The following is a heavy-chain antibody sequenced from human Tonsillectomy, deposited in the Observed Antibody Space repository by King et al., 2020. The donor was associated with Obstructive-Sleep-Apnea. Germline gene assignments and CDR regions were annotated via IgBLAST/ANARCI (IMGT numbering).Heavy chain of an antibody. D-gene: IGHD2-2*01. CDR3: SHINXGSRXWYFDL. V-gene: IGHV2-5*02. CDR2: IXGDXDK. J-gene: IGHJ2*01. CDR1: GXXLDTSGVG. Sequence: TLKESGPTLVNPTQTLTLXXTXSGXXLDTSGVGVXWIHQPPGXALEWLAFIXGDXDKXYNPSLKSXRTLTKDTPKNQVVLTMTNMNPVDTATYYCSHINXGSRXWYFDLXGRXTLXTXSS.